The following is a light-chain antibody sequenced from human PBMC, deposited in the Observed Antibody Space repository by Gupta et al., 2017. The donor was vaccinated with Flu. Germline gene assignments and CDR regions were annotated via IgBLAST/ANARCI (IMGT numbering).Light chain of an antibody. CDR3: ASFTTSTWV. CDR2: EVD. Sequence: QSALAQPASVSGSPGQSITISCTGTSGDIGGYKAVSWYQQHPDKAPLLLIYEVDNRLSGVSNRFSGSKSGSTASLTISGLQAEDEANYYCASFTTSTWVFGGGTKLTVL. CDR1: SGDIGGYKA. J-gene: IGLJ3*02. V-gene: IGLV2-14*01.